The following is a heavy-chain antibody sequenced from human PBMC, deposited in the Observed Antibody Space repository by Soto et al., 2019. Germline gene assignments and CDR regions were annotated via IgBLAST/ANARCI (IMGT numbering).Heavy chain of an antibody. CDR2: ISYSGST. CDR1: GGSINSSSDY. CDR3: ASDLMAAAGTDAFDI. Sequence: PSETMSLTCTVSGGSINSSSDYWGWIHQPPGKGLEWIGSISYSGSTYYNPSLKSRVTISIGTSKNQFSLKLSSVTAADTAVYYCASDLMAAAGTDAFDIWGQGTMVTVSS. V-gene: IGHV4-39*01. D-gene: IGHD6-13*01. J-gene: IGHJ3*02.